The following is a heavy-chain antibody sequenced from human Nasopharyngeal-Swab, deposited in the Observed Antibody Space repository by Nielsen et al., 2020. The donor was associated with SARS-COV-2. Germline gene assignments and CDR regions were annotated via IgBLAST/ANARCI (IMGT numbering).Heavy chain of an antibody. V-gene: IGHV3-11*04. CDR2: ISSSGSTI. CDR3: AREGYCSSTSCLHFDY. J-gene: IGHJ4*02. CDR1: GFTFSDYY. Sequence: GGSLRLSCAASGFTFSDYYMSWIRQAPGKGLEWVSYISSSGSTIYYADSVKGRFTISRDNAKNSLYLQMNSLRAEDTAVYHCAREGYCSSTSCLHFDYWGQGTLVTVSS. D-gene: IGHD2-2*01.